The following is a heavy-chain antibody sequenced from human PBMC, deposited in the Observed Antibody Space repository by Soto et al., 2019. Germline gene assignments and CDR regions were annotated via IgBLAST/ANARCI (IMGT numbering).Heavy chain of an antibody. Sequence: QVQLVQSGAEVKKPGSSVKVSCKASGGTFSSYTISWVRQAPGQGLEWMGRIIPILGIANYAQKFQGRVTIAADYSTSTAYMVLSSLRAENTAVYYCARDFGFLEWLLDFDYWGQGTLVTVSS. CDR1: GGTFSSYT. CDR2: IIPILGIA. D-gene: IGHD3-3*01. V-gene: IGHV1-69*08. J-gene: IGHJ4*02. CDR3: ARDFGFLEWLLDFDY.